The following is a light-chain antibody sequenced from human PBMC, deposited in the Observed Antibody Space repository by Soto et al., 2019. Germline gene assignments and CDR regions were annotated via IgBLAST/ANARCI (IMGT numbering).Light chain of an antibody. J-gene: IGKJ2*01. Sequence: DIQMTQSPSTLSASVGHRVTITCRASQSISGWLAWYQQKPGKAPKLLIYDASKLQNGVPSRFSGSESGTEFNLTIISLQPDDVATYYCQQYKSSYTFGQGTKLEIK. CDR3: QQYKSSYT. V-gene: IGKV1-5*01. CDR1: QSISGW. CDR2: DAS.